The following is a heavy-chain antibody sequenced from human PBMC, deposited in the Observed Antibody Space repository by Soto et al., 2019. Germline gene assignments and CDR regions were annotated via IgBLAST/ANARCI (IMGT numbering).Heavy chain of an antibody. CDR3: ARSQRFFDWLLYGLYFDY. V-gene: IGHV5-51*01. Sequence: GESLKISCKVSGYSFSTYWIGWVRQMPGEGLEWMGIMYPGDSDTRYSPSFQGQVTISADKSVNTAYLQWTSLKASDTAVYYCARSQRFFDWLLYGLYFDYWGQGTLVTVSS. J-gene: IGHJ4*02. CDR2: MYPGDSDT. CDR1: GYSFSTYW. D-gene: IGHD3-9*01.